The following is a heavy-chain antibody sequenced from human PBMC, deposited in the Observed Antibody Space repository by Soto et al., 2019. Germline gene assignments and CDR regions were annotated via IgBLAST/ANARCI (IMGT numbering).Heavy chain of an antibody. Sequence: GGSLRLSCAASGFTFSNYWMSWVRQAPGKGLEWVANIKQDGNEKYSVDSVKGRFTISRDNAKNSLYLQMNSLRAEDTAVYYCARVQSSMYYFDYWGQGTLVTVSS. CDR3: ARVQSSMYYFDY. CDR2: IKQDGNEK. J-gene: IGHJ4*02. V-gene: IGHV3-7*01. D-gene: IGHD3-10*01. CDR1: GFTFSNYW.